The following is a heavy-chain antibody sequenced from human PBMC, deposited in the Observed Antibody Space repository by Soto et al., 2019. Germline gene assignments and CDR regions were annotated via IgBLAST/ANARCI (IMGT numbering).Heavy chain of an antibody. D-gene: IGHD1-26*01. CDR2: ISSSSTYI. CDR1: GFTFSSFT. V-gene: IGHV3-21*04. J-gene: IGHJ4*02. Sequence: GGSLRLSCAASGFTFSSFTFNWVRQAPGRALEWVSSISSSSTYIYDADSVRGRFTLSRDNSKNTLFLQMNSLRAEDTAIYYCAKSGAGSGSYYYVDYWGQGTQVTVSS. CDR3: AKSGAGSGSYYYVDY.